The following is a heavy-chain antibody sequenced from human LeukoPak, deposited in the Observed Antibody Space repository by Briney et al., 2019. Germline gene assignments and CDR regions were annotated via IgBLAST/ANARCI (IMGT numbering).Heavy chain of an antibody. CDR1: GGSISSGGYY. V-gene: IGHV4-30-4*08. Sequence: SQTLSLTCTVSGGSISSGGYYWSWIRQLPGKGLEWIGYIDYSGSTNYNPSLKSRVTISVDTSKNQFSLKLSSVTAADTAVYYCARLRYGDYGGWYFDLWGRGTLVTVSS. J-gene: IGHJ2*01. CDR2: IDYSGST. CDR3: ARLRYGDYGGWYFDL. D-gene: IGHD4-17*01.